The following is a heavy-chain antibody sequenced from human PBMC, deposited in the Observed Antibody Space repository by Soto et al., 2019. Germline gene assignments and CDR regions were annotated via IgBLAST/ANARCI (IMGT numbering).Heavy chain of an antibody. CDR1: GFTFSSYA. J-gene: IGHJ3*02. CDR2: ISYDGSNK. Sequence: GGSLRLSCAASGFTFSSYAMHWVRQAPGKGLEWVAVISYDGSNKYYADSVKGRVTISRDNSKNTLYLQMNSLRAEDTSAYYCARDRRQWMESNAFDIWGQGTMVTVSS. CDR3: ARDRRQWMESNAFDI. V-gene: IGHV3-30-3*01. D-gene: IGHD6-19*01.